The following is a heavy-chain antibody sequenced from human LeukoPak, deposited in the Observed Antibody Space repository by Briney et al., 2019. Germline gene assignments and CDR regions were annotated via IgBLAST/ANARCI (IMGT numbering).Heavy chain of an antibody. CDR3: ARDDCSSTSCYGESNWFDP. V-gene: IGHV1-24*01. CDR2: FDPEDGET. J-gene: IGHJ5*02. Sequence: ASVKVSCKVSGYTLTELSMHWVRQAPGKGLEWMGGFDPEDGETIYAQKFQGRVTMTEDTSTDTAYMELSSLRSEDTAVYYCARDDCSSTSCYGESNWFDPWGQGTLVTVSS. CDR1: GYTLTELS. D-gene: IGHD2-2*01.